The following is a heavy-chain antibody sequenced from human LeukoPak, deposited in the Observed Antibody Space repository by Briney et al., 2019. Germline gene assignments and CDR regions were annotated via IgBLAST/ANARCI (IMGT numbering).Heavy chain of an antibody. J-gene: IGHJ4*02. Sequence: PSETLSLTCIVSGGSVSSSNYYGGWIRQPPGKGLEWIGSVYYSGSTYYNPSLKSRVTISVDTSKNQFSLRLSSATAADTAVYYCARHNGQHTVDYWGQGTLVTVSS. V-gene: IGHV4-39*01. CDR2: VYYSGST. CDR3: ARHNGQHTVDY. CDR1: GGSVSSSNYY. D-gene: IGHD2-8*01.